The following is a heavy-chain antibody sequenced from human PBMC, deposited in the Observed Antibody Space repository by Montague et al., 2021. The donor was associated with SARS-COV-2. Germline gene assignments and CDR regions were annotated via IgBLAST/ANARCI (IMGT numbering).Heavy chain of an antibody. J-gene: IGHJ4*02. D-gene: IGHD3-22*01. CDR3: AKGGERITMIVVLITLADIDD. CDR1: GFTFAGYA. Sequence: SLRLSCAASGFTFAGYAMSWVRQAPGKGLEWVSGISDSGGSTYYADSVKGRFTISRDNSKNTLYLQMNSLRAEDTAVYYCAKGGERITMIVVLITLADIDDWGQGTLVTVSS. CDR2: ISDSGGST. V-gene: IGHV3-23*01.